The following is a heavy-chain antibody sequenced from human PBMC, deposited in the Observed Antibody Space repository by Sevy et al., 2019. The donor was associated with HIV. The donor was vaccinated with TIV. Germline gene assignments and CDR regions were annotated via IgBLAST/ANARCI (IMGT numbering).Heavy chain of an antibody. J-gene: IGHJ4*02. V-gene: IGHV1-18*01. CDR3: ARDLDSPFDY. CDR2: ISAYNGNT. Sequence: GTVKVSCKASGYTFTSYGISWVRQAPRQGLERRGWISAYNGNTNYAQKLQGRVTMTIDISTSTAYMELMSMRSDDTALYYCARDLDSPFDYWGQGTLVTVSS. CDR1: GYTFTSYG. D-gene: IGHD1-1*01.